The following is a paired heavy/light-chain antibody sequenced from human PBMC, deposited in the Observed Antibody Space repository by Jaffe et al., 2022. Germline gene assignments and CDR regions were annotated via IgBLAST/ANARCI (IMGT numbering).Heavy chain of an antibody. Sequence: QVQLVQSGAEVKKPGSSVKVSCKASGGTFSSYAISWVRQAPGQGLEWMGGIIPIFGTANYAQKFQGRVTITTDESTSTAYMELSSLRSEDTAVYYCARGNYYDSSGYYPRVVYNWFDPWGQGTLVTVSS. CDR1: GGTFSSYA. D-gene: IGHD3-22*01. J-gene: IGHJ5*02. CDR2: IIPIFGTA. V-gene: IGHV1-69*05. CDR3: ARGNYYDSSGYYPRVVYNWFDP.
Light chain of an antibody. CDR1: SSDVGGYNY. J-gene: IGLJ1*01. V-gene: IGLV2-14*01. Sequence: QSALTQPASVSGSPGQSITISCTGTSSDVGGYNYVSWYQQHPGKAPKLMIYEVSNRPSGVSNRFSGSKSGNTASLTISGLQAEDEADYYCSSYTSSSTLVVFGTGTKVTVL. CDR2: EVS. CDR3: SSYTSSSTLVV.